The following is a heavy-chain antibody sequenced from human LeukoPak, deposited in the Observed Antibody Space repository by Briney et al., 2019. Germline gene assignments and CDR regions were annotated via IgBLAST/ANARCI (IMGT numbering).Heavy chain of an antibody. CDR3: ARDYCSSTSCYDLNWFDP. D-gene: IGHD2-2*01. J-gene: IGHJ5*02. CDR2: IYTSGTT. Sequence: SQTLSLTCTVAGGSISSGSYYWSWLRQPAGKGLEWFGRIYTSGTTNYNPSIKSRVTISVDTSKNQFSLKLSSVTAADTAVYYCARDYCSSTSCYDLNWFDPWGQGTLVTVSS. V-gene: IGHV4-61*02. CDR1: GGSISSGSYY.